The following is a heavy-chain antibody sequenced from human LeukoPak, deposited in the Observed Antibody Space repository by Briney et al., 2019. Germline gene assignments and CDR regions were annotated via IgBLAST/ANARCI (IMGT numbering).Heavy chain of an antibody. CDR3: ASSPQY. CDR2: IYSGGST. J-gene: IGHJ4*02. Sequence: GGSLRLSCAASGFTVSSNYMSWAGQAPGKGLEWVSVIYSGGSTYYADSVKGRFTISRDNPKNTLYLQMNSLRAEDTAVYYCASSPQYWGQGTLVTVSS. V-gene: IGHV3-53*01. CDR1: GFTVSSNY.